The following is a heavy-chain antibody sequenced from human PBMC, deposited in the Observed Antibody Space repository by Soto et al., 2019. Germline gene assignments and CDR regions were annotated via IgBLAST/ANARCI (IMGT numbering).Heavy chain of an antibody. D-gene: IGHD3-3*01. J-gene: IGHJ6*02. CDR3: ARDHNYDFWSGYYSTYYYGMDV. V-gene: IGHV4-61*01. CDR2: IYYSGST. Sequence: QVQLQESGPGLVKPSETLSLTCTVSGGSVSSGSYYWSWIRQPPGKGLEWIGYIYYSGSTNYNPALKTRVTISVDTSKNQYSLKLSSVTAADTAVYYCARDHNYDFWSGYYSTYYYGMDVWGQGTTVTVSS. CDR1: GGSVSSGSYY.